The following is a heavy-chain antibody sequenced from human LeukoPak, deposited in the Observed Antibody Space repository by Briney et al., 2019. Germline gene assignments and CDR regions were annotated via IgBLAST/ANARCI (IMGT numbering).Heavy chain of an antibody. CDR1: GGSVSSPDYY. CDR2: ISYSGST. CDR3: ARWAGGGSGSFDY. Sequence: SENLSLTCTVSGGSVSSPDYYWSWIRQPPGKGLEWIGYISYSGSTNYNPSLKSRVTISVDTSKSQFSLKLSSVTAADTAVYYCARWAGGGSGSFDYWGQGTLVTVSS. D-gene: IGHD3-10*01. V-gene: IGHV4-61*08. J-gene: IGHJ4*02.